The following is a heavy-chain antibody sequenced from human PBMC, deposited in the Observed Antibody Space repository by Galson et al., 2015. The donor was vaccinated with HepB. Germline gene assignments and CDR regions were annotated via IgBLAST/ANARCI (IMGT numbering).Heavy chain of an antibody. D-gene: IGHD2-2*02. CDR1: GFTFSSYA. Sequence: SLRLSCAASGFTFSSYAMSWVRQAPGKGLEWVSAISGSGGSTYYADSVKGRFTISRDNSKNTLYLQMNSLRAEDTAVYYCAKDHRKCSSTSCYSREFDYWGQGTLVTVSS. CDR2: ISGSGGST. CDR3: AKDHRKCSSTSCYSREFDY. V-gene: IGHV3-23*01. J-gene: IGHJ4*02.